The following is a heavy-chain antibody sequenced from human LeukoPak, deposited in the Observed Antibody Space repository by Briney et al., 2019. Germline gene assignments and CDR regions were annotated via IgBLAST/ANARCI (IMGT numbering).Heavy chain of an antibody. CDR3: ARDNPDRYCSGTSCYQDY. CDR1: GFTFSSYS. V-gene: IGHV3-21*01. J-gene: IGHJ4*02. D-gene: IGHD2-2*01. CDR2: ISSSSSYI. Sequence: GGSLRLSCAASGFTFSSYSMNWVRQAPGQGLEWVSSISSSSSYIYYADSVKGRFTISRDNAKNSLYLQMNSLRAEDTAVYYCARDNPDRYCSGTSCYQDYWGQGTLVTVSS.